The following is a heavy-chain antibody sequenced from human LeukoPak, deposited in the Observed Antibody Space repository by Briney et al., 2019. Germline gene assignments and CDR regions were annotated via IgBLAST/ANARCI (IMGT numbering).Heavy chain of an antibody. V-gene: IGHV5-10-1*01. J-gene: IGHJ4*02. CDR3: ARSPYGDYDY. CDR2: IDPSDSYT. CDR1: GYSFTSYW. D-gene: IGHD4-17*01. Sequence: GECLKISCKGSGYSFTSYWISWVRQMPGKGLEWMGRIDPSDSYTNYSPSFQGHVTISADKSISTAYLQWSSLKASDTAMYYCARSPYGDYDYWGQGTLVTVSS.